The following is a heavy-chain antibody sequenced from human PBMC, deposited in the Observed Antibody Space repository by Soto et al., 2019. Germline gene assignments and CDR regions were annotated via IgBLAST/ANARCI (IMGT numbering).Heavy chain of an antibody. CDR1: GYSFTSYW. D-gene: IGHD5-12*01. J-gene: IGHJ4*02. CDR3: ARLKRDGHNYSPLYY. V-gene: IGHV5-51*03. CDR2: IYPGDSDT. Sequence: EVQLVQSGAEVKKPGESLKISCKGSGYSFTSYWIGWVRQMPGKGLEWMGIIYPGDSDTRYSPSFQGQVTISADKSISTAYLQWSSLKASDTAMYYYARLKRDGHNYSPLYYWGQGTLVTVSS.